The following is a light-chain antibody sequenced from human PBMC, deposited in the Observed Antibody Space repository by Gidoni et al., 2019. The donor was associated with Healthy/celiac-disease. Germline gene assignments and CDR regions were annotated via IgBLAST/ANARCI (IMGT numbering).Light chain of an antibody. V-gene: IGLV2-14*01. Sequence: QSALTQPASVSGSPGQSTPLSCTGTSSDVGGYNYVSWYQQPPGKAPKLMIYEVSNRPSGVSNRFSGSKSGNTASLTISGLQAEDEADYYCSSYTSSSTHWVFGGGTKLTVL. CDR2: EVS. CDR1: SSDVGGYNY. J-gene: IGLJ3*02. CDR3: SSYTSSSTHWV.